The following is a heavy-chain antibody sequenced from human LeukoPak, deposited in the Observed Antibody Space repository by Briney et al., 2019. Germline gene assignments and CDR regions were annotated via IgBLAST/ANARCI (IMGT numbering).Heavy chain of an antibody. CDR2: MNPNSGNT. CDR3: ARGGANWNLDAFDI. D-gene: IGHD1-20*01. V-gene: IGHV1-8*01. CDR1: GYTFTSYD. J-gene: IGHJ3*02. Sequence: GASVKVSCKASGYTFTSYDINWVRQATGQGLEWMGWMNPNSGNTGYAQKFQGRVTMTRNTSISTAYMELSSLRAEDTAVYYCARGGANWNLDAFDIWGQGTMVTVSS.